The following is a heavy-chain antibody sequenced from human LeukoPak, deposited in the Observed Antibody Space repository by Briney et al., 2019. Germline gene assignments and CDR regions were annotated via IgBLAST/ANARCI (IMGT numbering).Heavy chain of an antibody. D-gene: IGHD2-2*01. V-gene: IGHV1-2*04. J-gene: IGHJ4*02. Sequence: ASVKVSCKASGYTFTGYYMHWVRQAPGQGLEWMGWINPNGGGTNYAQKFQGWVTMTRDTSISTAYMELSRLRSDDTAVYYCARDLRYCSSTSCYPGYYFDYWGQGTLVTVSS. CDR2: INPNGGGT. CDR3: ARDLRYCSSTSCYPGYYFDY. CDR1: GYTFTGYY.